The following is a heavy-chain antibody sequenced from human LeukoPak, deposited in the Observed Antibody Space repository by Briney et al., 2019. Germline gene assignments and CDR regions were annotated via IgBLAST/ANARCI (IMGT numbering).Heavy chain of an antibody. J-gene: IGHJ4*02. Sequence: ASVKVSCKPSGYTFTGYYMHWVRQAPGQRLEWMVWINAGNGNTKYSQEFQDRVTITRDTSASTVYMELSSLRSEDLAVYYCARTRDYGGNWGFDYWGQGTLVTVSS. CDR3: ARTRDYGGNWGFDY. CDR2: INAGNGNT. V-gene: IGHV1-3*03. CDR1: GYTFTGYY. D-gene: IGHD4-23*01.